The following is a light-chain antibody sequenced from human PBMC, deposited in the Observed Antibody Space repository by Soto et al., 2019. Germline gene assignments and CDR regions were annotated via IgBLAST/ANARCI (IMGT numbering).Light chain of an antibody. CDR2: DVS. Sequence: QSALTQPRSVSGSPGQSVTISCTGTSSDVGGYNYVSWYQQHQGKAPKLMMFDVSQRPSGVPDRFSGSKSGNTASLTISGLQADYEADYYCSSYAGRYVVFGGGTKLTVL. CDR1: SSDVGGYNY. V-gene: IGLV2-11*01. J-gene: IGLJ2*01. CDR3: SSYAGRYVV.